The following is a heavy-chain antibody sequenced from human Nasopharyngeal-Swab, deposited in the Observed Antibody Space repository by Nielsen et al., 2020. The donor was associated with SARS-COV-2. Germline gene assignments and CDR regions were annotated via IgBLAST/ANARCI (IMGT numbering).Heavy chain of an antibody. D-gene: IGHD3-3*01. CDR3: ARQADFWSGYVMALDY. CDR1: GYSFTSYW. J-gene: IGHJ4*02. V-gene: IGHV5-51*01. CDR2: IYPGDSDT. Sequence: KVSCQGSGYSFTSYWIGWVRQMPGKGLEWMGIIYPGDSDTRYSPSFQGQVTISADKSISTAYLQWSSLKASDTAMYYCARQADFWSGYVMALDYWGQGTLVTVSS.